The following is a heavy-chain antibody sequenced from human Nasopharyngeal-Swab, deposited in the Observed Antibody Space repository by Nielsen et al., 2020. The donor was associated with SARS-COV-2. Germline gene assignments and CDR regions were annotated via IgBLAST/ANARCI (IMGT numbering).Heavy chain of an antibody. CDR2: ISGADDST. CDR3: AKDRDSGDDSGEYYHYYGMDV. CDR1: GFIFKNYA. D-gene: IGHD5-12*01. Sequence: GGSLRLSCSASGFIFKNYAMNWVRQAPGRGLEWVSAISGADDSTKYADSVKGRFTISRDNSKNTLDLQMNSLGAEDTAMYYCAKDRDSGDDSGEYYHYYGMDVWGQGTSVTVS. V-gene: IGHV3-23*01. J-gene: IGHJ6*02.